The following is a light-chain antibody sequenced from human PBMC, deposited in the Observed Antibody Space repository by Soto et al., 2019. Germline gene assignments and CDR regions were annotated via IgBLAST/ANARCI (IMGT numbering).Light chain of an antibody. CDR2: GTS. CDR1: QSVSGN. J-gene: IGKJ5*01. CDR3: QQYGSSQIT. Sequence: SPGTLSLSPGEGATLSCRASQSVSGNLAWYQQKPGQAPRLLIYGTSIRATGVPARFSGGGSGTEFTLTISRLEPEDFAVYYCQQYGSSQITFGQGTRLEIK. V-gene: IGKV3-20*01.